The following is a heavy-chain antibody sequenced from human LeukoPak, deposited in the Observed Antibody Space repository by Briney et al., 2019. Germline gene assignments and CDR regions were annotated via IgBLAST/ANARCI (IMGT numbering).Heavy chain of an antibody. CDR3: ARDSEWLRLLTTPYSFDY. V-gene: IGHV4-39*07. Sequence: PSETLSLTCTVSGGSISSSSYYWGWIRQPPGKGLEWIGSIYYSGSTYYNPSLKSRVTISVDTSKNQFSLKLSSVTAADTAVYYCARDSEWLRLLTTPYSFDYWGQGTLVTVSS. CDR2: IYYSGST. CDR1: GGSISSSSYY. D-gene: IGHD5-12*01. J-gene: IGHJ4*02.